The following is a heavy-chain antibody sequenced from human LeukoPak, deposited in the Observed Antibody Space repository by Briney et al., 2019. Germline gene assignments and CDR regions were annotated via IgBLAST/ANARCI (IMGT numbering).Heavy chain of an antibody. CDR1: GDSISSGYY. V-gene: IGHV4-38-2*02. Sequence: SETLSLTCAVSGDSISSGYYWGWIRQPPGKGLEWIGSIYHSGSTYYNPSLKSRVTISVDTSKNQFSLKLSSVTAADTAVYYCARDVVVVVAATPFDYWGQGTLVTVSS. J-gene: IGHJ4*02. D-gene: IGHD2-15*01. CDR3: ARDVVVVVAATPFDY. CDR2: IYHSGST.